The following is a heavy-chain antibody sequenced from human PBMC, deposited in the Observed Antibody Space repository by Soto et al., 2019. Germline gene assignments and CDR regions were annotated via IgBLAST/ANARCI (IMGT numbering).Heavy chain of an antibody. Sequence: GASVKVSCKASGYTFSSHGVTWVRQAPGQGLEWMGWISTYNGNTNYEQKIQDRVTMTTDTSTNTAYMEMRSLRSDDTAVYYCARSGNWNYASDYWRQGTLVTVSS. V-gene: IGHV1-18*01. D-gene: IGHD1-7*01. CDR3: ARSGNWNYASDY. CDR2: ISTYNGNT. CDR1: GYTFSSHG. J-gene: IGHJ4*02.